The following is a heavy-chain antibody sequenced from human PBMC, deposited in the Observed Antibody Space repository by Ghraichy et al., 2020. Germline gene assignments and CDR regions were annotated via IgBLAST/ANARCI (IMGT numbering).Heavy chain of an antibody. CDR1: GYTFTSYG. CDR2: ISAYNGNT. CDR3: ATSFVVPDYYYYYYYMDV. D-gene: IGHD2-2*01. J-gene: IGHJ6*03. Sequence: ASVKVSCKASGYTFTSYGISWVRQAPGQGLEWMGWISAYNGNTNYAQKLQGRVTMTTDTSTSTAYMELRSLRSDDTAVYYCATSFVVPDYYYYYYYMDVWGKGTTVPVSS. V-gene: IGHV1-18*01.